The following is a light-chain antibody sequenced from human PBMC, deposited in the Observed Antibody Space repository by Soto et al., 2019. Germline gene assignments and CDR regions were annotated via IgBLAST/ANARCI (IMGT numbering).Light chain of an antibody. CDR2: GAS. J-gene: IGKJ3*01. V-gene: IGKV3-20*01. CDR3: HPYGSTPFT. CDR1: QSVSTNY. Sequence: EIVLTQSPGTLSLSPGDRATLSCRASQSVSTNYLAWYQQSLGQAPRLLIYGASSRATGIPDRFSGNGSGTDFTPTNNRLGPGEFSVYYCHPYGSTPFTFGPGTKVDIK.